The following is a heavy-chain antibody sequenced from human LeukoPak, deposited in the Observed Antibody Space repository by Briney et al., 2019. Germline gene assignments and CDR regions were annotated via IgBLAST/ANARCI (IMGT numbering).Heavy chain of an antibody. D-gene: IGHD3-10*01. J-gene: IGHJ5*02. CDR3: AKDREYYGSGSYDWFDP. CDR2: ISGSGGST. Sequence: PGGSLRLSCAASGFTFSSYGMSWVRQAPGKGLEWVSAISGSGGSTYYADSVKGRFTISRDNSKNTLYLQMNGLRAEDTAVYYCAKDREYYGSGSYDWFDPWGQGTLVTVSS. V-gene: IGHV3-23*01. CDR1: GFTFSSYG.